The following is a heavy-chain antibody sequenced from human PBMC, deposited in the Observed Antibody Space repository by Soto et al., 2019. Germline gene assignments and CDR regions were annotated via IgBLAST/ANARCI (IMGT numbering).Heavy chain of an antibody. CDR1: GGTVASGNYN. CDR3: ARATRRDAYSPFDY. J-gene: IGHJ4*02. CDR2: ISYSGTT. Sequence: QVQLQESGPGLVKPSETLSLSCTVSGGTVASGNYNWGWIRQPPGKGLEWLGYISYSGTTNYNPSLKSRGAISVDTSKNQFYIKLSSVTAADTAVYFCARATRRDAYSPFDYWGQGTLATVSS. D-gene: IGHD2-15*01. V-gene: IGHV4-61*01.